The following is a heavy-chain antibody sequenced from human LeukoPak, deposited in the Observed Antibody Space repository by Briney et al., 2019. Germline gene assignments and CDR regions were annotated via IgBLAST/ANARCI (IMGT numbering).Heavy chain of an antibody. J-gene: IGHJ4*02. Sequence: GASVKVSCKASGYTFTGYYMHWGRQAPGQGLEWMGWINPNSGGTNYAQKFQGRVTMTRDTSISTAYMELSRLRSDDTAVYYCANGYCSSTSCDKGGYWGQGTLVTVSS. CDR3: ANGYCSSTSCDKGGY. CDR1: GYTFTGYY. V-gene: IGHV1-2*02. D-gene: IGHD2-2*02. CDR2: INPNSGGT.